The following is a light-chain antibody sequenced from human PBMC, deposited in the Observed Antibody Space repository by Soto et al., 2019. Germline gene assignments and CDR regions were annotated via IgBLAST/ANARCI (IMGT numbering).Light chain of an antibody. V-gene: IGLV2-14*01. CDR1: SRDGGADNY. J-gene: IGLJ1*01. CDR3: SSYTTNSAPFV. Sequence: QSVLTHPASVSGSSGQSITICCTEVSRDGGADNYVSWYQQHPGKAPKLMSYEVSNRPSGVSDRFSGSKSGSTASLTISGLQADDEADYYCSSYTTNSAPFVFGTGTKVTVL. CDR2: EVS.